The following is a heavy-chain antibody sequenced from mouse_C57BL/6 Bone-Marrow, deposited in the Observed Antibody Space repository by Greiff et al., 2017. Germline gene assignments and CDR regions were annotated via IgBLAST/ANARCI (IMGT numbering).Heavy chain of an antibody. V-gene: IGHV14-4*01. CDR2: IDPEHGDT. CDR3: TNITTVVATRWYFDV. Sequence: EVQLQQSGAELVRPGASVQLSCTASGFNIKDDYMHWVKQRPEQGLEWIGWIDPEHGDTEYASKFQGKATITADTSSNTAYLQLSSLTSEDTAVYYCTNITTVVATRWYFDVWGTGTTVTVSS. J-gene: IGHJ1*03. CDR1: GFNIKDDY. D-gene: IGHD1-1*01.